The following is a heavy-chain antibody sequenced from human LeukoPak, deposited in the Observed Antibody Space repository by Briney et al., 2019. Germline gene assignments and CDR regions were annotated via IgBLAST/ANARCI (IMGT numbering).Heavy chain of an antibody. V-gene: IGHV4-34*01. CDR3: ARGIRDIVVVPAAVLDY. Sequence: NHSGSTNYNPSLKSRVTISVDTSKNQFSLKLSSVTAADTAVYYCARGIRDIVVVPAAVLDYWGQGTLVTVSS. J-gene: IGHJ4*02. D-gene: IGHD2-2*01. CDR2: NHSGST.